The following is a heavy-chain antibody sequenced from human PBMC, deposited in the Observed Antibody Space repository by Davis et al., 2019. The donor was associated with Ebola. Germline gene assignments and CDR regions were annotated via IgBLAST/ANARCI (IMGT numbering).Heavy chain of an antibody. V-gene: IGHV3-74*03. CDR1: GFAFSTYW. J-gene: IGHJ3*02. CDR2: INNDGRSA. CDR3: VRVPYCGADCYSSNAFDI. Sequence: PGGSLRLSCFASGFAFSTYWMHWVRQGPGKGLEWVSRINNDGRSATYADSVKGRFTVSRDNTKETLYLQMNSLRVDDTAVYYCVRVPYCGADCYSSNAFDIWGQGTMVTVSS. D-gene: IGHD2-21*01.